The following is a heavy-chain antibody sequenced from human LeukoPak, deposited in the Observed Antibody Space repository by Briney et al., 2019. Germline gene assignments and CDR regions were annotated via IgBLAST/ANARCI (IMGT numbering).Heavy chain of an antibody. D-gene: IGHD4-11*01. CDR1: GGSISTSHW. J-gene: IGHJ2*01. Sequence: SGTLSLTCGVYGGSISTSHWWTWVRQPPGKGLEWIGEIFRSGSTDYNPSLKSRVTISVDKSNNQFSLKLTSVTAADTAVYYCARDSTVRSWYFDLWGRGTLVTVSS. CDR3: ARDSTVRSWYFDL. CDR2: IFRSGST. V-gene: IGHV4-4*02.